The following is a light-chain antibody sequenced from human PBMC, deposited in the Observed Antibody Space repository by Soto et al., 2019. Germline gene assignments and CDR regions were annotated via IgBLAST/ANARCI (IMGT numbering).Light chain of an antibody. J-gene: IGLJ1*01. CDR3: SSYTSSSTS. V-gene: IGLV2-14*01. CDR2: DLS. CDR1: SSDVGGYNY. Sequence: QSALPQPASVSGSPGQSITISCPGTSSDVGGYNYVYWYQQHPGKAPKLMIYDLSNRPSGVSNRFSGSKSGNTASLTISGLQAEDEADYYCSSYTSSSTSFGTGTKVTVL.